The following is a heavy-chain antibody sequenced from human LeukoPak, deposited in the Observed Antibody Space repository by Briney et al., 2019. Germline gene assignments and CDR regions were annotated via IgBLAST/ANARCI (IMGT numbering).Heavy chain of an antibody. CDR2: IRGSGGST. CDR1: GFTFSSYA. V-gene: IGHV3-23*01. J-gene: IGHJ6*02. D-gene: IGHD5-18*01. Sequence: QSGGSLRLSCAASGFTFSSYAMSWVRQAPGKGLEWVSAIRGSGGSTYYADSVKGRFTISRDNSKNTLYLQMNSLRAEDTAVYYCATKGGKRGYSYGYGMDVWGQGTTVTVPS. CDR3: ATKGGKRGYSYGYGMDV.